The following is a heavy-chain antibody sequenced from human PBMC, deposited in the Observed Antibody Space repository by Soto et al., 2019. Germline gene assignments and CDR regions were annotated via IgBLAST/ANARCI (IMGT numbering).Heavy chain of an antibody. J-gene: IGHJ6*02. CDR1: GFTFSSYG. V-gene: IGHV3-33*01. CDR3: ARDVGAYYYGMDV. D-gene: IGHD3-16*01. Sequence: GGSLRLSCAASGFTFSSYGMHWVRQAPGKGLEWVAVIWYDGSNKYYADSVKGRFTISRDNSKNTLYLQMNSLRAEDTAVYYCARDVGAYYYGMDVWGQGTTVTVSS. CDR2: IWYDGSNK.